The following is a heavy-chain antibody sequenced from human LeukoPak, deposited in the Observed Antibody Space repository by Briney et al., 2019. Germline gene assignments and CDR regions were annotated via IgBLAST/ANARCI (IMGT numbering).Heavy chain of an antibody. CDR2: INHSGST. J-gene: IGHJ4*02. V-gene: IGHV4-34*01. Sequence: KPSETLSLTCAVYGGSFSGYYWSWICQPPGKGLEWIGEINHSGSTNYNPSLKSRVTISVDTSKNQFSLKLSSVTAADTAVYYCAAFSRVRGYYFDYWGQGTLVTVSS. CDR3: AAFSRVRGYYFDY. D-gene: IGHD3-3*02. CDR1: GGSFSGYY.